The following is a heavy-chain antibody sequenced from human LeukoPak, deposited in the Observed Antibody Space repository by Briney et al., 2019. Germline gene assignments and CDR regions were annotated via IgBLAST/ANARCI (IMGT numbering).Heavy chain of an antibody. V-gene: IGHV3-74*01. D-gene: IGHD3-16*02. Sequence: GGALRLSCAASGFTFSLYLIHWVRQPPGKGLEWLSRISDDGTTTNYADSVNGRFTISRDNAKNTLYLQMHSLIVDDTASYYCXXXXXXXXXWGSYQPYWFDPWGQGTLVTVSS. CDR2: ISDDGTTT. CDR3: XXXXXXXXXWGSYQPYWFDP. CDR1: GFTFSLYL. J-gene: IGHJ5*02.